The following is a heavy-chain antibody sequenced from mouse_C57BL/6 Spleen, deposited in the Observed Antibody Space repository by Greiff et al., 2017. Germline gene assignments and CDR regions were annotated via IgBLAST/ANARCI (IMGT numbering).Heavy chain of an antibody. D-gene: IGHD1-1*01. V-gene: IGHV1-7*01. CDR1: GYPFTSYW. J-gene: IGHJ1*03. CDR3: ARKCITAPYWYFDV. CDR2: INPSSGYT. Sequence: VQLQQSGAELATPGASVKLSCKASGYPFTSYWVHWVKQRPGQGLEWIGYINPSSGYTKYNQKFKDKTTLNGDKSSSTAYMQLSSLTYEDSAVYYCARKCITAPYWYFDVWGTGTTVTVSS.